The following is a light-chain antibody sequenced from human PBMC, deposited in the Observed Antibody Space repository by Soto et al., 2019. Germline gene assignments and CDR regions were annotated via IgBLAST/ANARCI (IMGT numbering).Light chain of an antibody. V-gene: IGKV3-20*01. CDR3: QQYGSVPLT. Sequence: EIVLTQSPGTLSLSPGERATLSCRASQSVSTSYLAWYQQKPGQAPRLLIYGASSRATGIPDRFGGSGSGADFTLTISRLEAEDCAVYYCQQYGSVPLTFGGGTKVEIK. J-gene: IGKJ4*01. CDR2: GAS. CDR1: QSVSTSY.